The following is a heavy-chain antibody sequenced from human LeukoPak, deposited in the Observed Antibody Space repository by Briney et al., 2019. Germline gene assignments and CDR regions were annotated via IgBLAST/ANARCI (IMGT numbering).Heavy chain of an antibody. CDR3: ARYDSRGSASTRFDY. CDR1: GYSLGKNYY. J-gene: IGHJ4*02. CDR2: IYGRAST. V-gene: IGHV4-38-2*01. Sequence: SGTLSLTCAVSGYSLGKNYYWGWIRQSPGKGLEWIGRIYGRASTSYNPSLMNRVTMSVDTSKNHFSLQLTSVTAADTAVYYCARYDSRGSASTRFDYWGPVMLVTVSS. D-gene: IGHD3-16*01.